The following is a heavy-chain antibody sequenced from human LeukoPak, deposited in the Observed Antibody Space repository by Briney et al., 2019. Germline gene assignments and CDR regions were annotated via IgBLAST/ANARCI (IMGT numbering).Heavy chain of an antibody. J-gene: IGHJ4*02. D-gene: IGHD6-13*01. CDR1: GASINNYY. V-gene: IGHV4-59*08. CDR2: IYYSGST. CDR3: ARSGSWYVFDY. Sequence: SETLSLTCSVSGASINNYYWTWIRQPPGKGLEWIGYIYYSGSTNYNPSLKSRVTISVDTSKNQFSLKLSSVTAADTAVYYCARSGSWYVFDYWGQGTLVTVSS.